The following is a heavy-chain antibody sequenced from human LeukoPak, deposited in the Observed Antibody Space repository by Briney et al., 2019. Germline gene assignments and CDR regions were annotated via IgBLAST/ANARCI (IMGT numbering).Heavy chain of an antibody. CDR3: ARAWGMAKGLDY. J-gene: IGHJ4*02. CDR2: IWYDGSNK. D-gene: IGHD3-16*01. Sequence: GGSLRLSCAASGFTFSSYGMHWVRQAPGKGLEWVAVIWYDGSNKYYADSVKGRFTISRDNSKNTLYLQMNSLRAEDTAVYYCARAWGMAKGLDYWGQGTLVTVFS. CDR1: GFTFSSYG. V-gene: IGHV3-33*01.